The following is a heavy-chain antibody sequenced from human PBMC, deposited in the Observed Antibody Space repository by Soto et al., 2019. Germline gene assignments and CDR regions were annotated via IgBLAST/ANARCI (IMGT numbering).Heavy chain of an antibody. Sequence: EVQLLESGGGLVQPGGSLRLSCAASGFTFSSYAMSWVRQAPGKGLEWVSAISGSGVSTYYADSVKGRFTISRDNSKNTLYLQMNSLRAEDTAVYYCAIDSGYSYGYDAFDIWGQGTMVTVSS. J-gene: IGHJ3*02. CDR3: AIDSGYSYGYDAFDI. V-gene: IGHV3-23*01. CDR2: ISGSGVST. D-gene: IGHD5-18*01. CDR1: GFTFSSYA.